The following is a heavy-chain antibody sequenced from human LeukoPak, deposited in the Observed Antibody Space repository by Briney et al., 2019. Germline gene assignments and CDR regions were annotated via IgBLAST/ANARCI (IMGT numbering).Heavy chain of an antibody. V-gene: IGHV3-23*01. Sequence: GGSLRLSCADSGFTFSSYAMSWVRQAPGKGLEWVSAISGSGGSTYYADSVKGRFTISRDNSKNTLYLQMNSLRAEDTAVYYCAKDSRGSGSYYHDYWGQGTLVTVSS. J-gene: IGHJ4*02. CDR3: AKDSRGSGSYYHDY. CDR2: ISGSGGST. CDR1: GFTFSSYA. D-gene: IGHD3-10*01.